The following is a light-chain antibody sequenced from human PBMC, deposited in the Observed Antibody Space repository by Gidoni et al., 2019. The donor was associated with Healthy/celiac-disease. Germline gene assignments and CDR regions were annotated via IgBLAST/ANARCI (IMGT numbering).Light chain of an antibody. J-gene: IGKJ1*01. CDR1: QSVSSSY. Sequence: EIVLMQSPGTLSLSPGERATLSCRASQSVSSSYLAWYQQKPGQAPRLLIYGASSRATGIPDRFSGSGSGTDLTLTISRLEPEDFAVYYCQQYGSSPTWTFGQGTKVEIK. V-gene: IGKV3-20*01. CDR3: QQYGSSPTWT. CDR2: GAS.